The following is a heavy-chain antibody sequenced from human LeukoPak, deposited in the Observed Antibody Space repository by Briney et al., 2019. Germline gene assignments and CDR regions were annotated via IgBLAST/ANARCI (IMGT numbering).Heavy chain of an antibody. CDR3: ARALNSSGWYDY. D-gene: IGHD6-19*01. CDR1: GYTFTSYA. J-gene: IGHJ4*02. CDR2: INAGNGNT. Sequence: ASVKVSCKASGYTFTSYAMHWVRQAPGQRLEWVGWINAGNGNTKYSQKFQGRVTITRDTSASTAYMELSSLRSEDTAVYYCARALNSSGWYDYWGQGTLVTVSS. V-gene: IGHV1-3*01.